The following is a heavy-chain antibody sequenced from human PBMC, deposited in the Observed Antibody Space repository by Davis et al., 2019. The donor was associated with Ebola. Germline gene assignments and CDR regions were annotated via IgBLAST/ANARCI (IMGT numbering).Heavy chain of an antibody. D-gene: IGHD3-3*02. CDR3: ARPFLEWFEGNYYFDY. CDR1: GFTFSSYA. J-gene: IGHJ4*02. Sequence: GESLKISCSASGFTFSSYAMHWVRQAPGKGLEYVSAISSNGGSTYYADSVKGRFTISRDNAKNSLYLQMNSLRDEDTAVYYCARPFLEWFEGNYYFDYWGQGTLVTVSS. V-gene: IGHV3-64*04. CDR2: ISSNGGST.